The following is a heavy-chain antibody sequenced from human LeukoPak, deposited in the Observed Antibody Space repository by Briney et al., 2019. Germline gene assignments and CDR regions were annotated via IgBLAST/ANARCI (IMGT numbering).Heavy chain of an antibody. V-gene: IGHV4-4*02. CDR3: ARKEYYYDSSGYYYIGYYYYYMDV. CDR2: IYHSGST. Sequence: SGTLSLTCAVSGGSISSSSWWSWVRQPPGKGLEWIGEIYHSGSTNYNPSLKSRVTISVDKSKNQFSLKLSSVTAADTAVYYCARKEYYYDSSGYYYIGYYYYYMDVWGKGTTVTVSS. CDR1: GGSISSSSW. J-gene: IGHJ6*03. D-gene: IGHD3-22*01.